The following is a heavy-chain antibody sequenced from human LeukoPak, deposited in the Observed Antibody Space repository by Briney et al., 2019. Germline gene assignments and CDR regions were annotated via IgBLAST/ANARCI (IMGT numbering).Heavy chain of an antibody. CDR1: GGSISSSSYY. J-gene: IGHJ3*02. D-gene: IGHD6-13*01. Sequence: PSETLSLTCTVSGGSISSSSYYWGWIRQPPGKGLEWIGSIYYSGSTYYNPSLKSRVTISVDTSKKQFSLKLSSVTAADTAVFYCARWIYSSNWYGSGASDMWGQGTMVTVS. CDR3: ARWIYSSNWYGSGASDM. CDR2: IYYSGST. V-gene: IGHV4-39*01.